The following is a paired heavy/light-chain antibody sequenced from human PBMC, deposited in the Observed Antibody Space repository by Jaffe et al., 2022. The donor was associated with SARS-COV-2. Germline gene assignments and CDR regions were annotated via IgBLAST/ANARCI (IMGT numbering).Light chain of an antibody. CDR3: QQYYTPPVT. J-gene: IGKJ2*01. CDR1: QSVLKSSNNENY. V-gene: IGKV4-1*01. CDR2: WAS. Sequence: DIVMTQSPDSLAVSLGERATINCKSSQSVLKSSNNENYLAWYQLKPGQPPKLLLYWASTRQSGVPDRFSGSGSGTDFTLTISSLQAEDVAVYYCQQYYTPPVTFGQGTRLEIK.
Heavy chain of an antibody. D-gene: IGHD5-18*01. CDR2: LGGRGQSM. J-gene: IGHJ4*02. CDR1: GFAFTSYA. V-gene: IGHV3-23*01. Sequence: EVQLLESGGGLVQPGGSLRLSCAASGFAFTSYALSWVRQAPGKGLEWVSALGGRGQSMYYADSVKGRVTISRDNSKNTLNLQMNSLRAEDTAVYYCARFRGDSYGYDFDHWGQGILVTVSS. CDR3: ARFRGDSYGYDFDH.